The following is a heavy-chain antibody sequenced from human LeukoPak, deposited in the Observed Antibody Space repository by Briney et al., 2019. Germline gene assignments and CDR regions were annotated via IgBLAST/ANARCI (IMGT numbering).Heavy chain of an antibody. CDR2: INPNSGGT. D-gene: IGHD4-11*01. J-gene: IGHJ4*02. Sequence: ATVKVSCKTSGYTFIGYYLHWVRQAPGQRLEWMGWINPNSGGTNYAQKFQGRATMTRDTSITTAYMELSRLTSDDTAVYFCARDAATTVTTDWGQGTLVTVSS. V-gene: IGHV1-2*02. CDR3: ARDAATTVTTD. CDR1: GYTFIGYY.